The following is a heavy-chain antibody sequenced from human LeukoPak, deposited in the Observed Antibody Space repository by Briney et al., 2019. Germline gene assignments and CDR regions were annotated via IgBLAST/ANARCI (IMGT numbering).Heavy chain of an antibody. CDR2: IWYDGSNK. Sequence: PGRSLRLSCAASGFTFSSYGMHWVRQAPGKGLEWVAVIWYDGSNKYYADSVKGRFTISRDNSKNTLYLQMNSLRAEDTAVYYCARGQYYYDSSGYYYYFDYWGQGTLVTVSS. D-gene: IGHD3-22*01. CDR1: GFTFSSYG. V-gene: IGHV3-33*01. J-gene: IGHJ4*02. CDR3: ARGQYYYDSSGYYYYFDY.